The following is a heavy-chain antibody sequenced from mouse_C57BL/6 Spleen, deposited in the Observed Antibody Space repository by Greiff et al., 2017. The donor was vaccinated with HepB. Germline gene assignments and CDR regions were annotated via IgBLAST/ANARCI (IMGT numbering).Heavy chain of an antibody. V-gene: IGHV1-15*01. CDR1: GYTFTDYE. Sequence: VKLMESGAELVRPGASVTLSCKASGYTFTDYEMHWVKQTPVHGLEWIGAIDPETGGTAYNQKFKGKAILTADKSSSTAYMELRSLTSEDSAVYYCTRGVYYGSSYAMDYWGQGTSVTVSS. J-gene: IGHJ4*01. CDR3: TRGVYYGSSYAMDY. D-gene: IGHD1-1*01. CDR2: IDPETGGT.